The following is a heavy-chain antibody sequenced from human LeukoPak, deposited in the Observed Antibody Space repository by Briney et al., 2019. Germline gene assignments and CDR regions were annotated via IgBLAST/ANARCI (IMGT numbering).Heavy chain of an antibody. J-gene: IGHJ4*02. CDR1: GGSISSYY. D-gene: IGHD6-13*01. V-gene: IGHV4-59*01. CDR3: ARQTYSSSWSTRYYFDY. Sequence: SETLSLTCTASGGSISSYYWSWIRQPPGKGLEWIGYISYSGSTNYNPSLKSRVTISVNTSKNQFSLKLSSVTAADTAVYYCARQTYSSSWSTRYYFDYWGQGTLVTVSS. CDR2: ISYSGST.